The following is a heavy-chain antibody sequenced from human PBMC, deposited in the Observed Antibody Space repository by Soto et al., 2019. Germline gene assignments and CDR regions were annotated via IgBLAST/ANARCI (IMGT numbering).Heavy chain of an antibody. CDR3: ARDFYGGYTYGPGDY. D-gene: IGHD5-18*01. CDR1: GFMFSAYW. J-gene: IGHJ4*02. Sequence: GSLRLSCAASGFMFSAYWMSLVRQAPGKGLEGVANIHGDGGKIYYVDSVKGRFTISRDNAKRSLYLQMNSLRAEDTAVYYCARDFYGGYTYGPGDYWGQGALVTVSS. V-gene: IGHV3-7*01. CDR2: IHGDGGKI.